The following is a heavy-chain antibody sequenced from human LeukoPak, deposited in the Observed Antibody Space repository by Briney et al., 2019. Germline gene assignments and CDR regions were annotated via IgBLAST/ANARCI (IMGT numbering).Heavy chain of an antibody. J-gene: IGHJ4*02. D-gene: IGHD2-8*01. CDR2: IYYSGST. Sequence: SETQSLTCTVSGGSISSYYWSWIRQPPGKGLEWIGYIYYSGSTNYNPSLKSRVTISVDTSKNQFSLKLSSVTAADTAVYYCARGFGVNYWGQGTLVTVSS. CDR3: ARGFGVNY. V-gene: IGHV4-59*01. CDR1: GGSISSYY.